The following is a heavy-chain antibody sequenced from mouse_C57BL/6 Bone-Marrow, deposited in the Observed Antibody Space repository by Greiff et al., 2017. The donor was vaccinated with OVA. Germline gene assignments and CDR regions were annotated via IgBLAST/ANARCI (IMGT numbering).Heavy chain of an antibody. V-gene: IGHV7-3*01. D-gene: IGHD1-1*01. Sequence: DVHLVESGGGLVQPGGSLSLSCAASGFTFTDYYMSWVRQPPGKALEWLGFIRNKANGYTTEYSASVKGRFTISRDNSQSILYLQMNALRAEDSATYYCARWRYYGSSSFDYWGQGTTLTVSS. J-gene: IGHJ2*01. CDR3: ARWRYYGSSSFDY. CDR1: GFTFTDYY. CDR2: IRNKANGYTT.